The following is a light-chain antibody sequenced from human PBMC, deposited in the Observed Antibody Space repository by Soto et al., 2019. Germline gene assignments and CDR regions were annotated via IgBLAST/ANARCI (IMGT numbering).Light chain of an antibody. CDR1: QSVSSAY. CDR2: GAS. J-gene: IGKJ5*01. Sequence: EIVLTQSPGPLSLSPGERASLSCRASQSVSSAYLAWYQQKPGQAPRLLISGASSRATGIPDRFSGSGSGTDFSLTISGLEPEDFSVYYCQQYGGSVPITFGQGTRLDIK. V-gene: IGKV3-20*01. CDR3: QQYGGSVPIT.